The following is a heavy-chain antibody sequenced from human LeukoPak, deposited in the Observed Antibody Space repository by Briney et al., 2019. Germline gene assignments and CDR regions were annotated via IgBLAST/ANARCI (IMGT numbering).Heavy chain of an antibody. Sequence: GGSLRLSCAASGFTFSSYSMNWVRQAPGKGLEWVSSISSSSSYIYYADSVKGRFTISRDNAKNSLYLQMNSLRAEDTAVYYCARASLEYSYGYGFDYWGQGTLVTVSS. CDR2: ISSSSSYI. D-gene: IGHD5-18*01. V-gene: IGHV3-21*01. J-gene: IGHJ4*02. CDR1: GFTFSSYS. CDR3: ARASLEYSYGYGFDY.